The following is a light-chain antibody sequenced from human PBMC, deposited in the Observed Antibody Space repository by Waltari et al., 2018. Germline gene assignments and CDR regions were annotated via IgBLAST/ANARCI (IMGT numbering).Light chain of an antibody. Sequence: DIQMTQSPSSLSASVGDRVTITCRASQGIGNYLAWYQQKPGKVPILLIYTTSTLQSGVPSRFSGSGSGTEFTLTISSLQPEDVATHYCQKYNSAPRFGGGTKVEIK. CDR1: QGIGNY. CDR3: QKYNSAPR. CDR2: TTS. J-gene: IGKJ4*02. V-gene: IGKV1-27*01.